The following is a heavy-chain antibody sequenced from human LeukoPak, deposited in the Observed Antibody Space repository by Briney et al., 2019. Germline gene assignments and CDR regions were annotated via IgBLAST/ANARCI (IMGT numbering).Heavy chain of an antibody. J-gene: IGHJ4*02. Sequence: GGSLRLSCAASGFTFSSYAMSWVRQAPGKGLEWVSAIIGSGGSTYYADSVKGRSTISRDNSKNTFSLQMNSLRAEDTALYYCAKDAKRNYDFWDRFDYWGQGTLVTVSS. D-gene: IGHD3-3*01. CDR3: AKDAKRNYDFWDRFDY. V-gene: IGHV3-23*01. CDR1: GFTFSSYA. CDR2: IIGSGGST.